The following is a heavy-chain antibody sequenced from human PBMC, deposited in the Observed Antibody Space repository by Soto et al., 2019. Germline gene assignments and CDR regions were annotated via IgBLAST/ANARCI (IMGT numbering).Heavy chain of an antibody. D-gene: IGHD2-21*02. CDR3: AKDKGDYDYYYGMDV. V-gene: IGHV3-23*01. CDR1: GFTFSSYA. CDR2: ISGSGGST. Sequence: GGSLRLSCAASGFTFSSYAMSWVRQAPGKGLEWVSAISGSGGSTYYADSVKGRFTISRDNSKNTLYLQMNSLRAEDTAVYYCAKDKGDYDYYYGMDVWGPGTTVTVYS. J-gene: IGHJ6*02.